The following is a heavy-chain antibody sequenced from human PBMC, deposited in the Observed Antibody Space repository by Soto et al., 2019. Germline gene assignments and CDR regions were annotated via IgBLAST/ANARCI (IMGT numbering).Heavy chain of an antibody. D-gene: IGHD6-6*01. CDR1: GGSISSSSYY. CDR2: IYYSGST. Sequence: SETLSLTCTVSGGSISSSSYYWGWIRQPPGKGLEWIGSIYYSGSTYYNPSLKSRVTISVDTSKNQFSLRLSSVTAADTAVYYCARHARIAARPDYYYVMDVWGKGTTVTVPS. CDR3: ARHARIAARPDYYYVMDV. J-gene: IGHJ6*04. V-gene: IGHV4-39*01.